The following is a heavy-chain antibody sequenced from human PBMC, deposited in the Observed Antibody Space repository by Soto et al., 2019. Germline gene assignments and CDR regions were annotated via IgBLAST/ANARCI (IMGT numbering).Heavy chain of an antibody. CDR1: GDSISGSPYF. D-gene: IGHD6-13*01. J-gene: IGHJ4*02. CDR3: ARLQAAVPHY. V-gene: IGHV4-39*01. Sequence: QLQLQESGPGLVKPSETLSLTCTVSGDSISGSPYFWGWIRQPPGKGLEWIASIFYDGYTYYTPSLRRRAIISVDTPKNQFSLKLTSVAAADTAIYFCARLQAAVPHYWGQGTLVIVSS. CDR2: IFYDGYT.